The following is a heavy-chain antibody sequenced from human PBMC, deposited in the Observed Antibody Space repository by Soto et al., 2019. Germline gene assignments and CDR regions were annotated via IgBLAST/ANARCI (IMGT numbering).Heavy chain of an antibody. CDR1: GGSISSSSYY. D-gene: IGHD5-12*01. V-gene: IGHV4-39*01. CDR2: IYYSGST. J-gene: IGHJ4*02. CDR3: ARRYRGSQLDY. Sequence: SETLSLTCTVSGGSISSSSYYWGWIRQPPGKGLEWIGTIYYSGSTYYNPSLKSRVTISVDTSKNQFSLKLSSVTAADTAVYYCARRYRGSQLDYWGQGTLVTAPQ.